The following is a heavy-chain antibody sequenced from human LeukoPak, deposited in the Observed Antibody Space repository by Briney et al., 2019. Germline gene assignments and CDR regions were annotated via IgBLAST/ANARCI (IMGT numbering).Heavy chain of an antibody. Sequence: ASVKVSCKVSGYTFNELSLHWVRQIPGIGLEWMGGFDPEDAKTIYAQKFQGRVTMTEDTSTDTAYMELSSLRFEDTAVYYCATAPYYDVTGYPYYFEDWGQGTLVTVSS. CDR1: GYTFNELS. V-gene: IGHV1-24*01. CDR3: ATAPYYDVTGYPYYFED. CDR2: FDPEDAKT. J-gene: IGHJ4*02. D-gene: IGHD3-22*01.